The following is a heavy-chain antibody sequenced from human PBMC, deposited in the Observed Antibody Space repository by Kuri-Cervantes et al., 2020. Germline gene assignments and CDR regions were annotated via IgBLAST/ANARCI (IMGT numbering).Heavy chain of an antibody. CDR1: GGSFSGYY. CDR2: INHSGST. Sequence: SQTLSLTCAVYGGSFSGYYWSWIRQPPGKGLEWIGEINHSGSTNYNPSLKSRVTISVDTSKNQFSLKLSSVTAADTAVHYCARGLTWGIQKDYWGQGTLVTVSS. D-gene: IGHD5-18*01. J-gene: IGHJ4*02. CDR3: ARGLTWGIQKDY. V-gene: IGHV4-34*01.